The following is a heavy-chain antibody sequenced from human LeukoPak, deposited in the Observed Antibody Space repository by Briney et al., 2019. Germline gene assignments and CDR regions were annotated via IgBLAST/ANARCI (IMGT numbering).Heavy chain of an antibody. CDR1: GGSVSSGSYY. V-gene: IGHV4-61*01. J-gene: IGHJ5*02. CDR2: IYYSGST. Sequence: SETLSLTCTVSGGSVSSGSYYWSWIRQPPGKGLEWIGYIYYSGSTNYNPSLKSRVTISVDTSRNQFSLKLSSVTAADTAVYYCARFEERWLVRGWFDPWGQGTLVTVSS. CDR3: ARFEERWLVRGWFDP. D-gene: IGHD6-19*01.